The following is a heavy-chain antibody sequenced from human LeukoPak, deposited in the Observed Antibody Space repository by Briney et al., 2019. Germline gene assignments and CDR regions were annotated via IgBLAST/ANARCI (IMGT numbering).Heavy chain of an antibody. Sequence: SQTLSLTCAISGDSVSSNSAAWNWIRQSPSRGLEWLGRTYYRSKWYNDYAVSVKSRITINPDISKNQFSLQLNSVTPEDTAVYYCAREEPFIAVAVPFDYWGQGTLVTVSS. D-gene: IGHD6-19*01. CDR1: GDSVSSNSAA. J-gene: IGHJ4*02. CDR2: TYYRSKWYN. V-gene: IGHV6-1*01. CDR3: AREEPFIAVAVPFDY.